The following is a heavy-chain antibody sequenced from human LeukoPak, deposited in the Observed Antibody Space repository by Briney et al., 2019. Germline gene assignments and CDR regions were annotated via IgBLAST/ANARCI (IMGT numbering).Heavy chain of an antibody. CDR1: GGTFSSYA. J-gene: IGHJ5*02. Sequence: GASVKVSCKASGGTFSSYAISWVRQAPGQGLEWMGGIIPIFGTANYAQKFQGRVTITADKSTSTAYMELSSLTSDDTAVYYCARASFWESPINWFAPWGQGTLVTVSS. CDR3: ARASFWESPINWFAP. CDR2: IIPIFGTA. V-gene: IGHV1-69*06. D-gene: IGHD3-16*01.